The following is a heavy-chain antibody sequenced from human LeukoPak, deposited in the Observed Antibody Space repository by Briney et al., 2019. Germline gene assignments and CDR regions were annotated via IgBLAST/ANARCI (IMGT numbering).Heavy chain of an antibody. J-gene: IGHJ4*02. CDR1: GFTFGSYS. D-gene: IGHD1-26*01. CDR3: ARGGIVGATGDY. Sequence: GGSLRLSCAASGFTFGSYSMNWVRQAPGKWLEWVSYISSSGDNIYYADAVKGRFTISRDNAKSSLYLQVNSLRADDTAVYYCARGGIVGATGDYWGQGTLVTVSS. CDR2: ISSSGDNI. V-gene: IGHV3-48*01.